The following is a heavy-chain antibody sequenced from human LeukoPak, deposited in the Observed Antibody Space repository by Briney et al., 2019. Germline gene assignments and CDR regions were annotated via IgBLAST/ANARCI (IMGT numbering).Heavy chain of an antibody. J-gene: IGHJ4*02. D-gene: IGHD2/OR15-2a*01. Sequence: WVRQAPGKGLEWIGSIYYSGSTYYNPSLKSRVTISVDTSKNQFSLKLSSVTAADTAVYYCARDSMEYWGQGTLVTVSS. V-gene: IGHV4-39*07. CDR3: ARDSMEY. CDR2: IYYSGST.